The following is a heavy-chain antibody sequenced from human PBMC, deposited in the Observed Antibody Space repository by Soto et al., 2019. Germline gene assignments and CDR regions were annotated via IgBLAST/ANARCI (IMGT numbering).Heavy chain of an antibody. CDR1: GYTFTGYY. Sequence: ASVKVSCKASGYTFTGYYMHWVRQAPGQGLEWMGWINPNNGNTNYAQKLQGRVTMTTDTSTSTAYMELRSLRSDDTAVYYCARDHYYDSSGYYLVGNWFDPWGQGTLVTVSS. CDR3: ARDHYYDSSGYYLVGNWFDP. CDR2: INPNNGNT. V-gene: IGHV1-18*04. J-gene: IGHJ5*02. D-gene: IGHD3-22*01.